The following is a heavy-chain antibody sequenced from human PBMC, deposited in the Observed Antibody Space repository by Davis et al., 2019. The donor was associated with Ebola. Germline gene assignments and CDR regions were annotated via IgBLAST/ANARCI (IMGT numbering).Heavy chain of an antibody. CDR3: AKEGYSFGHGSED. CDR1: GFSFSSYA. V-gene: IGHV3-23*01. Sequence: PGGSLRLSCTASGFSFSSYAMSWVRQTPGKRLEWVSAVSGSDGTTYYADSVKGRFTISRDNAKNTLYLQMNSLRANDTAIYYCAKEGYSFGHGSEDWGQGTLVTVSS. CDR2: VSGSDGTT. D-gene: IGHD5-18*01. J-gene: IGHJ4*02.